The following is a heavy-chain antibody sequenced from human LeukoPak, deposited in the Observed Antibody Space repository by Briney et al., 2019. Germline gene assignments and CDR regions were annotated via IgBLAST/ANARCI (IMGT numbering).Heavy chain of an antibody. CDR3: TRERYCSGASCYSDNTYFDS. D-gene: IGHD2-2*01. Sequence: PGGSLTLSCAASGFTLSNYGLHWVRQAPGKGLECVSFIRNDGGYTLYAGSVRGRFTISRDNSKNTLYMQMNNLRVEDTAVYYCTRERYCSGASCYSDNTYFDSWGQGTLVTVSS. CDR2: IRNDGGYT. V-gene: IGHV3-30*02. CDR1: GFTLSNYG. J-gene: IGHJ4*02.